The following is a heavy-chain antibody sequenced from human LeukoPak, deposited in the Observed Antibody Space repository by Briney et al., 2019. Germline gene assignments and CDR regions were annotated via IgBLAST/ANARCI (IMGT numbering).Heavy chain of an antibody. CDR2: IHPNSGGT. J-gene: IGHJ4*02. CDR3: GRKSAARRTSEFDY. V-gene: IGHV1-2*02. D-gene: IGHD6-6*01. Sequence: ASVTVSCKASGYTFTDYYMNWVRQAPGQGLEWMGWIHPNSGGTNYAQKFQGRVTMTRDTSISTAYMELSRLTFDDTAVYYCGRKSAARRTSEFDYWGQGTLVTVSS. CDR1: GYTFTDYY.